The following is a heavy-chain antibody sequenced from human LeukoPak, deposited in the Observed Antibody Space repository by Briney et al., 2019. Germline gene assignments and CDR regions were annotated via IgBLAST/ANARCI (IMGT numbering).Heavy chain of an antibody. CDR2: INHSGST. V-gene: IGHV4-39*07. D-gene: IGHD3-3*01. Sequence: SETLSLTCIVSGDSISSGGYYWSWIRQPPGKGLEWIGEINHSGSTNYNPSLKSRVTISVDTSKNQFSLKLSSVTAADTAVYYCARGQYYDFWSGYYVSGNWFDPWGQGTLVTVSS. CDR1: GDSISSGGYY. J-gene: IGHJ5*02. CDR3: ARGQYYDFWSGYYVSGNWFDP.